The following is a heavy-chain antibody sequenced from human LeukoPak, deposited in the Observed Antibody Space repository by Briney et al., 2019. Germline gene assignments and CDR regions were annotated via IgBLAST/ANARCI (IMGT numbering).Heavy chain of an antibody. CDR3: ANRASGASGDLY. V-gene: IGHV3-23*01. Sequence: PGGSLRLSCAASGFTFSSYSMSWVRQAPGKGLEWVSGISGSDATTYYADSVKGRFTISRDNSKNRLYLQMDSLRADDTAVYYCANRASGASGDLYWGQGTLVTVSS. J-gene: IGHJ4*02. CDR1: GFTFSSYS. D-gene: IGHD7-27*01. CDR2: ISGSDATT.